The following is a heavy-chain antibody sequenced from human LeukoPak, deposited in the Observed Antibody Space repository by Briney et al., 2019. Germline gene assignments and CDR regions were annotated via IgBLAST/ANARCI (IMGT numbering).Heavy chain of an antibody. CDR2: ISGSGGST. CDR1: GFTFSSYA. Sequence: GGSLRLSCAASGFTFSSYAMHWVRQAPGKGLEWVSAISGSGGSTYYADSVKGRFTISRDNSKNTLYLQMNSLRAEDTAVYYCARHDYRGGEDFDYWGQGTLVTVSS. D-gene: IGHD4-11*01. J-gene: IGHJ4*02. V-gene: IGHV3-23*01. CDR3: ARHDYRGGEDFDY.